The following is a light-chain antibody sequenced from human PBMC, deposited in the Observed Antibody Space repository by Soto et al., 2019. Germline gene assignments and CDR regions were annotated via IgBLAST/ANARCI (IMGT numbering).Light chain of an antibody. CDR3: QQYNNWRT. CDR1: QSVSSY. CDR2: DAS. Sequence: IVLTQSPATLSLSPGERATLSCRASQSVSSYLAWYQQKPGQAPRLLIYDASNRATGIPARFSGSGSGTEFTLTISSLQSEDFAIYYCQQYNNWRTFGQGTKVDIK. V-gene: IGKV3-11*01. J-gene: IGKJ1*01.